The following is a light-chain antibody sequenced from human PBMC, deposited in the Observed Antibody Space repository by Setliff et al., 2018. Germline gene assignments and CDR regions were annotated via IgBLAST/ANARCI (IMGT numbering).Light chain of an antibody. CDR2: GNS. J-gene: IGLJ1*01. V-gene: IGLV1-40*01. CDR3: QSYDSSLSGYV. CDR1: SSNIGSNT. Sequence: QSVLTQPPSASGTPGQRVTISCSGSSSNIGSNTVNWYQQLPGTAPKLLIYGNSNRPSGVPDRFSGSKSGTSASLAITGLQAEDEADYCCQSYDSSLSGYVFGTGTKVTVL.